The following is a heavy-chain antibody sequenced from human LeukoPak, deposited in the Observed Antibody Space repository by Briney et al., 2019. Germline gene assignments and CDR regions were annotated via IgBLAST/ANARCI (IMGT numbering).Heavy chain of an antibody. CDR2: INHSGST. D-gene: IGHD6-6*01. CDR3: ARGTGVAARRGISY. V-gene: IGHV4-34*01. CDR1: GGSFSGYY. Sequence: SETLSLTCAVYGGSFSGYYWSWIRQPPGKGLEWIGEINHSGSTNYNPSLKSRVTISVDTSKNQFSLKLSSVTAADAAVYYCARGTGVAARRGISYWGQGTLVTVSS. J-gene: IGHJ4*02.